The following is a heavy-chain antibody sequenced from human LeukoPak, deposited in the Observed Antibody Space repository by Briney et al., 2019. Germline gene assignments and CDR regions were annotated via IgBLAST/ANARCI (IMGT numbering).Heavy chain of an antibody. J-gene: IGHJ4*02. CDR3: SRDTCGGRDS. CDR1: GYTFNTFR. D-gene: IGHD4-23*01. Sequence: TGGSLRLSCAASGYTFNTFRGHWVPQGPGGGVVGGSRIKEDGSSTRYAEHGRGRFTNPRDNGKNTLDLQMNSLRAQDTAVYYCSRDTCGGRDSWGQGTLVTVSS. V-gene: IGHV3-74*01. CDR2: IKEDGSST.